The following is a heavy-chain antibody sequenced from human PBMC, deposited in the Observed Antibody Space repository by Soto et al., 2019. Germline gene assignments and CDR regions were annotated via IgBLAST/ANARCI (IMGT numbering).Heavy chain of an antibody. CDR3: AKGRLGFGVVIIVDY. CDR2: ISGSGGST. Sequence: HPGGSLRLSCAASGFTFSSYAMSWVRQAPGKGLEWVSAISGSGGSTYYADSVKGRFTISRDNSKNTLYLQMNSLRAEDTAVYYCAKGRLGFGVVIIVDYWGQGTLVTVSS. J-gene: IGHJ4*02. V-gene: IGHV3-23*01. D-gene: IGHD3-3*01. CDR1: GFTFSSYA.